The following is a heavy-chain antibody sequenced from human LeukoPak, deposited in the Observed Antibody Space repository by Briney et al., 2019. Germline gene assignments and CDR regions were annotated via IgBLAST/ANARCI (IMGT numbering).Heavy chain of an antibody. V-gene: IGHV4-39*01. CDR2: VHYSGNT. J-gene: IGHJ5*02. CDR3: ARASSSWYSCWFDP. CDR1: GGSVNGAPYY. D-gene: IGHD6-13*01. Sequence: SETLSLTCIVSGGSVNGAPYYWGWIRQSPGKGLEWIGSVHYSGNTYYNPSLKSRVTISVGTSKNQFSLKLSSVTAADTAVYYCARASSSWYSCWFDPWGQGTLVTVSS.